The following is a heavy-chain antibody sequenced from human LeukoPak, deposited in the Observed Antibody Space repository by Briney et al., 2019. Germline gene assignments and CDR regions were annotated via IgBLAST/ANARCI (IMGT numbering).Heavy chain of an antibody. CDR1: GGTFSSYA. D-gene: IGHD3-22*01. CDR2: IIPIFGTA. CDR3: ARDLVDYYDSSGYWPFDY. Sequence: RASVKVSCKASGGTFSSYAISWVRQAPGQGLGWMGRIIPIFGTANYAQKFQGRVTITTDESTSTAYMELSSLRSEDTAVYYCARDLVDYYDSSGYWPFDYWGQGTLVTVSS. J-gene: IGHJ4*02. V-gene: IGHV1-69*05.